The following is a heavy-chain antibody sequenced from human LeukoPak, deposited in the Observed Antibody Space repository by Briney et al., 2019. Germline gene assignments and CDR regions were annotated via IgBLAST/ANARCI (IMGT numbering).Heavy chain of an antibody. CDR3: AKYWGQARLGTFGMDA. CDR1: GYSFTTYG. V-gene: IGHV1-18*01. Sequence: ASVKVSCKASGYSFTTYGISWVRHAPGQGLERMGWISGHTGSTNYAQKVQGRVTMSTDTSTSTAYMELRSLRSDDTAVYYCAKYWGQARLGTFGMDAWGQGTTVTVSS. D-gene: IGHD2/OR15-2a*01. J-gene: IGHJ6*02. CDR2: ISGHTGST.